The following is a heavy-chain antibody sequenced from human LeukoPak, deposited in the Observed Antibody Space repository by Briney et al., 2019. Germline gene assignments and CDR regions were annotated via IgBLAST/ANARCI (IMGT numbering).Heavy chain of an antibody. CDR1: GFAFDEHG. J-gene: IGHJ4*02. CDR3: ARAPITSPFYFDY. D-gene: IGHD2-2*01. CDR2: INWSGGST. Sequence: GGSLRLSCTASGFAFDEHGMGWVRQVPGKGLEWVSGINWSGGSTGYADPLRGRFTISRDNAKNSLYLQVDSLRAEDTALYYCARAPITSPFYFDYWGQGTLVTVSS. V-gene: IGHV3-20*04.